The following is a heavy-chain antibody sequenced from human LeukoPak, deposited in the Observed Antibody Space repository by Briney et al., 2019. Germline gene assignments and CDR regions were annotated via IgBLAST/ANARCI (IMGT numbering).Heavy chain of an antibody. J-gene: IGHJ5*02. CDR1: GYTFTGYY. Sequence: RASVKVSCKASGYTFTGYYMHWVRQAAGQGLEWMGWINPNSGGTNYAQKFQGRVTMTRDTSISTAYMELSRLRSDDTAVYYCARPSGGITIFGVVENWFDPWGQGTLVTVSS. CDR2: INPNSGGT. V-gene: IGHV1-2*02. CDR3: ARPSGGITIFGVVENWFDP. D-gene: IGHD3-3*01.